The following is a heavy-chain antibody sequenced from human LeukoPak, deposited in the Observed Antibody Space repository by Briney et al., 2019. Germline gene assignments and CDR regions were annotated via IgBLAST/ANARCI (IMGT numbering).Heavy chain of an antibody. CDR3: ARDRLRRYFDWLLYEGTYYYYYYGMDV. J-gene: IGHJ6*02. V-gene: IGHV4-61*01. CDR1: GGSVSSASYY. D-gene: IGHD3-9*01. Sequence: PSQTLSLTCTVSGGSVSSASYYWSWIRQHPGKGLEWIGNINYRGSTNYNPSLKSRVTISVDTSKNQFSLKLSSVTAADTAVYYCARDRLRRYFDWLLYEGTYYYYYYGMDVWGQGTTVTVSS. CDR2: INYRGST.